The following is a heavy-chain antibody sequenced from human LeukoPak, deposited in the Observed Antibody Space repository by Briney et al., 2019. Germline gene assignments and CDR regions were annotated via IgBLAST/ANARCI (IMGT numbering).Heavy chain of an antibody. D-gene: IGHD3-9*01. Sequence: PGGSLRLSCAASGFTVRRNYMSRVRQAPGKGLGWVSVMYSGGSTYYADSVRGRFTISRDSSKNTLYLQMNSLRAEDTAVYYCARGPYFPPGAFDIWGQGTMVTVSS. CDR1: GFTVRRNY. CDR2: MYSGGST. CDR3: ARGPYFPPGAFDI. V-gene: IGHV3-53*01. J-gene: IGHJ3*02.